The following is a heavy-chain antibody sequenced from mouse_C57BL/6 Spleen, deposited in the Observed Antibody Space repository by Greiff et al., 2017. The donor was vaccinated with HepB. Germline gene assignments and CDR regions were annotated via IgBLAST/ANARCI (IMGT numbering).Heavy chain of an antibody. CDR2: ISYDGSN. CDR1: GYSITSGYY. CDR3: AREGGGTVFAY. D-gene: IGHD3-3*01. V-gene: IGHV3-6*01. J-gene: IGHJ3*01. Sequence: EVKLMESGPGLVKPSQSLSLTCSVTGYSITSGYYWNWIRQFPGNKLEWMGYISYDGSNNYNPSLKNRISITRDTSKNQFFLKLNSVTTEDTATYYCAREGGGTVFAYWGQGTLVTVSA.